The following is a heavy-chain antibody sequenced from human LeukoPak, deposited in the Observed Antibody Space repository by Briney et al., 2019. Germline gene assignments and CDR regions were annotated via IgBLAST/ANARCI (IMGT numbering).Heavy chain of an antibody. Sequence: PSETLSLTCTVSGGSISSYYWSWIRQPPRKGLEGMGYIYYSGSTNYNPSLKSRVTISVATSKNQFSLKLSSVTAADTAVYYCARTTPVTKILDYWGQGTLVTVSS. J-gene: IGHJ4*02. V-gene: IGHV4-59*01. CDR2: IYYSGST. CDR1: GGSISSYY. D-gene: IGHD4-17*01. CDR3: ARTTPVTKILDY.